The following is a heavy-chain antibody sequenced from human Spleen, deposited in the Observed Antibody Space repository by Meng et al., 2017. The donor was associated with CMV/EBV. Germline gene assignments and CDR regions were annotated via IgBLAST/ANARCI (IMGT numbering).Heavy chain of an antibody. CDR1: GFTFSSHR. D-gene: IGHD3-22*01. V-gene: IGHV3-21*01. CDR2: INSASTYR. Sequence: GESLKISCAASGFTFSSHRMYWVRQAPGKGLEWVAGINSASTYRSYADSVKGRFTISRDNAKNSLDLQMNSLRAEDTAVYYCARVYYYDSSGYYWGVYFDYWGQGTLVTVSS. CDR3: ARVYYYDSSGYYWGVYFDY. J-gene: IGHJ4*02.